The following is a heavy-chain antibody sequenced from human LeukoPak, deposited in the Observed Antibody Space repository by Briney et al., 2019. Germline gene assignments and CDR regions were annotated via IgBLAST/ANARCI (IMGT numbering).Heavy chain of an antibody. CDR3: AREGRYSSGWYEVGVPSWYFDL. CDR1: GGSISSHY. Sequence: SETLSLTCTVSGGSISSHYWSWIRQPPGEGGEWIGYIYYSGSTNYNPSLNSSVTISVDTSKNQLSLKLSSVTAADTAVYYCAREGRYSSGWYEVGVPSWYFDLWGRGTLVTVSS. D-gene: IGHD6-19*01. CDR2: IYYSGST. J-gene: IGHJ2*01. V-gene: IGHV4-59*11.